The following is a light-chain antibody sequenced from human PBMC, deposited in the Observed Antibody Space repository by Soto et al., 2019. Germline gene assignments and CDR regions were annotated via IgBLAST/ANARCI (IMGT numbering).Light chain of an antibody. V-gene: IGKV3-20*01. J-gene: IGKJ3*01. Sequence: EIVMTQSPGTLSLSPGERATLSSRASQSVSSSYLAWYQQKPGQAPRLLIYGASSRATGIPDRFGGSGSGTDFALTISRLEPEDFAVYCCQQYGSSLIFTFGPGTKVDIK. CDR2: GAS. CDR1: QSVSSSY. CDR3: QQYGSSLIFT.